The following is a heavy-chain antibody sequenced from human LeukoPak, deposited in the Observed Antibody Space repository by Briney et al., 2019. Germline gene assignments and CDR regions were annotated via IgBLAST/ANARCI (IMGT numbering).Heavy chain of an antibody. J-gene: IGHJ4*02. CDR2: IYYSGST. V-gene: IGHV4-39*01. CDR3: ARGEWEKEAADY. Sequence: NASETLSLTCTVSGGSISSSSYYWGWIRQPPGKGLEWIGSIYYSGSTYYNPSLKSRVTISVDTSKNQFSLKLSSVTAADTAAYYCARGEWEKEAADYWGQGTLVTVSS. CDR1: GGSISSSSYY. D-gene: IGHD1-26*01.